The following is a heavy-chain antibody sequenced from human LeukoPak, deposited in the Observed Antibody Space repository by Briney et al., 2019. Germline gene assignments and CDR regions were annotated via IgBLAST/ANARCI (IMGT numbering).Heavy chain of an antibody. CDR2: IYYSGST. J-gene: IGHJ3*02. Sequence: SETLSLTCTVSGGSISSYYWSWIRQPPGKGLEWIGYIYYSGSTNYNPSLKSRVTISVDTSKNQFSLKLSSVTAADTAVYYCARGSGDSSGDYNPAFDIWGQGTMVTVSS. CDR1: GGSISSYY. CDR3: ARGSGDSSGDYNPAFDI. V-gene: IGHV4-59*01. D-gene: IGHD3-22*01.